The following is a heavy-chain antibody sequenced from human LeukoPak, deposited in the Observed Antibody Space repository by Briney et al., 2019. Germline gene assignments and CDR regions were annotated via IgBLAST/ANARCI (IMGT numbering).Heavy chain of an antibody. CDR1: GYTSTSYY. D-gene: IGHD6-19*01. V-gene: IGHV1-46*01. Sequence: ASVKVSCKASGYTSTSYYMHWVRQAPGQGLEWMGVINPSGGSTTYAQKFQGRVTMTRDTSTSTVYMELSSLRSEDTAVFYCARGGSLAAAPHRYYFDYWGLGTPVTVSS. J-gene: IGHJ4*02. CDR3: ARGGSLAAAPHRYYFDY. CDR2: INPSGGST.